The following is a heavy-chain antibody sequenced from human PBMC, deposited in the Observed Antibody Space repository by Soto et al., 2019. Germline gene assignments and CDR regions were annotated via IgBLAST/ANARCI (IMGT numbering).Heavy chain of an antibody. CDR1: GGSISSGGYY. CDR2: IYYSGST. V-gene: IGHV4-31*03. J-gene: IGHJ5*02. Sequence: SETLSLTCTVSGGSISSGGYYWSWIRQHPGKGLEWIGYIYYSGSTYYNPSLKSRVTISVDTSKNQFSLKLSSVTAADTAVYYCARGKAYLRSWFDPWGQGTLVTVS. D-gene: IGHD3-16*01. CDR3: ARGKAYLRSWFDP.